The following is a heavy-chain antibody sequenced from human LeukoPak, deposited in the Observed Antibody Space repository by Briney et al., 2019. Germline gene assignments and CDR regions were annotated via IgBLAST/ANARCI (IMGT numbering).Heavy chain of an antibody. V-gene: IGHV3-30*02. CDR2: MRFDGSQQ. J-gene: IGHJ4*02. CDR1: GFTFSTYG. CDR3: SKNREPSGDYAGAFDY. Sequence: GGSLRLSCAASGFTFSTYGMHWVRQAPGKGLEWVAFMRFDGSQQHYADSVQGRFTISRDNSINTLYLQMNSLRPDDTSVYYCSKNREPSGDYAGAFDYWGQGTLVTVSS. D-gene: IGHD4-17*01.